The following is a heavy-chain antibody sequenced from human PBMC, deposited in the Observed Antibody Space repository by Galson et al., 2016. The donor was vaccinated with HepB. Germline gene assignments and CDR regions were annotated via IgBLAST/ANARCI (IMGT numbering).Heavy chain of an antibody. V-gene: IGHV3-7*03. J-gene: IGHJ6*02. CDR1: GFTFSSYS. CDR3: ARVGFCSSTKCPYYYYGMDV. CDR2: IKQDGSEK. D-gene: IGHD2-2*01. Sequence: SLRLSCAASGFTFSSYSMSWVRQAPGKGLEWVANIKQDGSEKYYVDSVKGRFTISRDNAKKSLYLQMYSLRAEDTAVYYCARVGFCSSTKCPYYYYGMDVWGQGTTVTVSS.